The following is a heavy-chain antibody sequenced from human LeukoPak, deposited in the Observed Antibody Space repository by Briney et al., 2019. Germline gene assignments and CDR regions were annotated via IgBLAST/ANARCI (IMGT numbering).Heavy chain of an antibody. CDR3: AKVAREGYDSSGYYYDAFDI. J-gene: IGHJ3*02. V-gene: IGHV3-23*01. CDR2: ISGSGGST. CDR1: GFTFSSYA. Sequence: GGSLRLSCAASGFTFSSYAMSWVRQAPGKGLEWVSAISGSGGSTYYADSVKGRFTISRDNSKNTLYLQMNSLRAEDTAVYYCAKVAREGYDSSGYYYDAFDIWGQGTMVTVSS. D-gene: IGHD3-22*01.